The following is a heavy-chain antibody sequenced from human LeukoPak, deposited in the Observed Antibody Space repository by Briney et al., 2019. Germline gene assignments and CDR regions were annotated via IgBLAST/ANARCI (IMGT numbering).Heavy chain of an antibody. CDR1: GFTFSSYA. D-gene: IGHD3-10*01. CDR2: ISGSGGRT. Sequence: GGSLRLSCAASGFTFSSYAMSWVRQAPGKGLEWVSGISGSGGRTNYADSVKGRFTISRDNSKNTLYLQMHSLREDDTAVYYCAKEDGWFNAFDVWGQGTMVTVSS. CDR3: AKEDGWFNAFDV. J-gene: IGHJ3*01. V-gene: IGHV3-23*01.